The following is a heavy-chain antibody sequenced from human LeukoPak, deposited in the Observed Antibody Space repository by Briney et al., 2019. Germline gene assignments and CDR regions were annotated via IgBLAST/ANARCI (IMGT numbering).Heavy chain of an antibody. V-gene: IGHV4-59*01. D-gene: IGHD2-2*01. CDR2: IYYSGST. CDR1: GGSISSYY. J-gene: IGHJ4*02. Sequence: SETLSLTCTVSGGSISSYYWSWIRQPPGKGLEWIGYIYYSGSTNYNPSLKSRVTISVDTPKNQFSLKLSSVTAADTAVYYCARAGYCSSTSCYLHPYFDYWGQGTLVTVSP. CDR3: ARAGYCSSTSCYLHPYFDY.